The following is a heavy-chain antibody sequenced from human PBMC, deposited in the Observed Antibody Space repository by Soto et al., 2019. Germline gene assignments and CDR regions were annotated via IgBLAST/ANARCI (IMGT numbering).Heavy chain of an antibody. Sequence: PGGSLRLSCAASGFTFSSYAMQWVREAPGKGLEWVAVISYDGSNKHYADSVKGRFTISRDNSKNTLYLQMTSLRAEDTAVYYCARGGPTVTTIDSYYYGMDVWGQGTTVTVSS. CDR2: ISYDGSNK. J-gene: IGHJ6*02. D-gene: IGHD4-17*01. V-gene: IGHV3-30-3*01. CDR1: GFTFSSYA. CDR3: ARGGPTVTTIDSYYYGMDV.